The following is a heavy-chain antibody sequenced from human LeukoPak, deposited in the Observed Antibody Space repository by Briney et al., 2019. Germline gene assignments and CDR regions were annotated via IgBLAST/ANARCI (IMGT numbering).Heavy chain of an antibody. CDR1: GGFISSGSYY. V-gene: IGHV4-61*02. CDR2: IYTSGST. Sequence: SETLSLTCTVSGGFISSGSYYWSWIRQPAGKGLEWIGRIYTSGSTNYNPSLKSRVTISVDTSKNQFSLKLSSVTAADTAVYYCARDRVGYDYYLDYYYYYMDVWGKGTTVTVSS. CDR3: ARDRVGYDYYLDYYYYYMDV. D-gene: IGHD5-12*01. J-gene: IGHJ6*03.